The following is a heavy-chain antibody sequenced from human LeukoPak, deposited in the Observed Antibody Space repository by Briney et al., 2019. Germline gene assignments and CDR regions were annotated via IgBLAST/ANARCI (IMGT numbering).Heavy chain of an antibody. Sequence: GRSLRLSCAASGFIFSNSGMHWVRQAPGKGLEWVSAISGSGGNTYYADSVKGRFTISRDNSKNTLYLQMNSLRAEDTAVYYCAKQCSANCYSWFDPWGQGTLVTVSS. D-gene: IGHD2-2*01. J-gene: IGHJ5*02. CDR3: AKQCSANCYSWFDP. CDR2: ISGSGGNT. V-gene: IGHV3-23*01. CDR1: GFIFSNSG.